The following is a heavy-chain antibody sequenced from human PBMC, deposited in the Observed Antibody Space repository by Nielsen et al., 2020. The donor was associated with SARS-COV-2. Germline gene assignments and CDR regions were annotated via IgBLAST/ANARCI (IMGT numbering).Heavy chain of an antibody. V-gene: IGHV1-46*01. CDR1: GYTTTNYY. J-gene: IGHJ4*02. CDR3: ARDLQPGGWPLDY. Sequence: ASVKVSCKASGYTTTNYYMHWVRQAPGQGLEWMGIINPSGGSTSYAQKFQGRVTMTRDTSTSTVYMELSSLRSEDTAVYYCARDLQPGGWPLDYWGQGTLVTVSS. CDR2: INPSGGST. D-gene: IGHD6-19*01.